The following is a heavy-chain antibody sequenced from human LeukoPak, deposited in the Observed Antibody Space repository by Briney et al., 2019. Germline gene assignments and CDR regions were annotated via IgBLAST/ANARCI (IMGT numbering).Heavy chain of an antibody. D-gene: IGHD4-23*01. J-gene: IGHJ4*02. Sequence: GGSLRLSCAASGFTFSSYAMHWVRQAPGKGLEWVAVISYDGSNKYYADSVKGRFTISRDNSKNTLYLQMNSLRAEDTAVYYCARVNSLDYFDYWGRGTLVTVSS. CDR3: ARVNSLDYFDY. V-gene: IGHV3-30-3*01. CDR1: GFTFSSYA. CDR2: ISYDGSNK.